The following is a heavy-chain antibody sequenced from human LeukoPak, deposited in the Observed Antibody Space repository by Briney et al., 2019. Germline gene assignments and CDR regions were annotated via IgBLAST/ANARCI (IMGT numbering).Heavy chain of an antibody. CDR3: ARVGGH. CDR2: IIPILGIG. D-gene: IGHD3-16*01. V-gene: IGHV1-69*04. Sequence: GASVTVSCTASGGTFYIYAITWVRQAPGQGLEWMGRIIPILGIGNYAQKFQDRVTITADKSTSTAYMELSSLRSEDTAVYYCARVGGHWGQGTLVTVSS. CDR1: GGTFYIYA. J-gene: IGHJ4*02.